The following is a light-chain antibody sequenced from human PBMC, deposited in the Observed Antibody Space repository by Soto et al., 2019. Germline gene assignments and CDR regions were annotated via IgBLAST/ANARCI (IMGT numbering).Light chain of an antibody. J-gene: IGKJ1*01. CDR2: GAS. Sequence: EILLTQSPGTLSLSPGERATLSCRASQSVSSNYLAWYQQKPGQAPRLLIHGASSRATGIPDRFSGSGSGTDFTLTISRLEPEDFAVYYCQQYGSSPWTFGQGTKVEIK. CDR3: QQYGSSPWT. CDR1: QSVSSNY. V-gene: IGKV3-20*01.